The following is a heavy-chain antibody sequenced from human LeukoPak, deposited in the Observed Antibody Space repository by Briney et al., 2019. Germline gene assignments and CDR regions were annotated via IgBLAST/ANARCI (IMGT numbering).Heavy chain of an antibody. V-gene: IGHV3-23*01. D-gene: IGHD4-17*01. CDR3: VKRPNLYGAPYYFDY. CDR1: GFNFSTHA. J-gene: IGHJ4*02. CDR2: MSGSVGST. Sequence: GGFLRLFCAAPGFNFSTHAMSWVRQAPGKGLESVSSMSGSVGSTYYADSVKGRFTISRDSSKNTLYLQMNSLRAEDTAVYYCVKRPNLYGAPYYFDYWGQGTLVTVSS.